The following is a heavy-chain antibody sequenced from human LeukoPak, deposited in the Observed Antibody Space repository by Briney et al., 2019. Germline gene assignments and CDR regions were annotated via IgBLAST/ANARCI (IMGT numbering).Heavy chain of an antibody. CDR1: GYTFTGYY. D-gene: IGHD5-12*01. Sequence: ASVKVSCKASGYTFTGYYMHWVRQGPGQGLEWMGWINPNSGGTNYAQKFQGRVTMTRDTSISTVYMELSRLRSDDTAVYYCAREESDYDVYHWGQGTLVTVSS. V-gene: IGHV1-2*02. CDR3: AREESDYDVYH. J-gene: IGHJ5*02. CDR2: INPNSGGT.